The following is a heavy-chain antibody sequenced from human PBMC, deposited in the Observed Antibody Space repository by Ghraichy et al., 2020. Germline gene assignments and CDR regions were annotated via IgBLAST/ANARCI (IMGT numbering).Heavy chain of an antibody. D-gene: IGHD2-15*01. CDR3: AKDPKLTYCSGGSCYFLGAFDI. Sequence: LSLTCAASGFTFSSYAMSWVRQAPGKGLEWVSAISGSGGSTYYADSVKGRFTISRDNSKNTLYLQMNSLRAEDTAVYYCAKDPKLTYCSGGSCYFLGAFDIWGQGTMVTVSS. V-gene: IGHV3-23*01. CDR1: GFTFSSYA. J-gene: IGHJ3*02. CDR2: ISGSGGST.